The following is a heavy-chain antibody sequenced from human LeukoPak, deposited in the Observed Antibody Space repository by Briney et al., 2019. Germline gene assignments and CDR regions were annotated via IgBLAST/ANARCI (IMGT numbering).Heavy chain of an antibody. D-gene: IGHD5-18*01. CDR2: IWYDGSNK. J-gene: IGHJ4*02. CDR1: EFTFSSYG. V-gene: IGHV3-33*01. CDR3: ARDRAMVVGSSWYYDY. Sequence: SGGSLRLSCAASEFTFSSYGMHWVRQAPGKGLEWMSLIWYDGSNKYYADSVKGRFTISRDNSKNTLYLQMNSLRAEDTALYYCARDRAMVVGSSWYYDYWGQGTLVTVSS.